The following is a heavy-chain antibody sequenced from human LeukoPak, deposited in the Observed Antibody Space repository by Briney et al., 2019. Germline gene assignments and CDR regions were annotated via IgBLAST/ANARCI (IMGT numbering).Heavy chain of an antibody. Sequence: SETLSLTCTLSGGSISSGGYYWSWIRQHPGKGLEWIGYIYYSGSTYYNPSLKSRVTISVDTSKNQFSLKLSSVTAADTAVYFCAYNRNFALDNWGQGTLVTVSS. V-gene: IGHV4-31*03. CDR2: IYYSGST. J-gene: IGHJ4*01. D-gene: IGHD1-14*01. CDR3: AYNRNFALDN. CDR1: GGSISSGGYY.